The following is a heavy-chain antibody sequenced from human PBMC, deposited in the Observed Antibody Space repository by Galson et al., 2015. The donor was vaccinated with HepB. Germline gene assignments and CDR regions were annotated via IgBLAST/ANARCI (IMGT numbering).Heavy chain of an antibody. CDR3: VREFSGLYYFDY. J-gene: IGHJ4*02. D-gene: IGHD3-10*01. Sequence: SLRLSCAASGFTFRNYGMHWVRQAPGKGLEWVALIWYEGTNKYYADSVKGRFTISRDNSKNTLYLQMNSLRAEDTAVYYCVREFSGLYYFDYWGQGTLVTVSS. CDR2: IWYEGTNK. CDR1: GFTFRNYG. V-gene: IGHV3-33*08.